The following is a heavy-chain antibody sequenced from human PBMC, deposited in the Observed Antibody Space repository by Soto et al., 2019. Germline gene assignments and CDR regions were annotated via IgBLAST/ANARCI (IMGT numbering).Heavy chain of an antibody. CDR1: GFTFSNAW. D-gene: IGHD3-10*01. CDR2: IKSKNDGGDT. V-gene: IGHV3-15*01. Sequence: GGSLRLSCAASGFTFSNAWMSWVRQAPGKGLEWVGRIKSKNDGGDTDYAAPVKGRFTISRDDSKNTLYLQTNSLETEDRAVYYCTAGDYYGSGCDFWGQGTLVTVSS. CDR3: TAGDYYGSGCDF. J-gene: IGHJ4*01.